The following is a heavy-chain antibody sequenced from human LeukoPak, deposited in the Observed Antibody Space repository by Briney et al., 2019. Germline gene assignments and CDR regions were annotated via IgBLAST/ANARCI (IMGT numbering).Heavy chain of an antibody. Sequence: SETLSLTCTVSGGSISSGGYYWSWIRQHPGKGLEWIGYIYYSGSTYYNPSLKSRVTISVDTSKNQFSLKLSSVTAADTAVDYCAREEWEVVSVWLPSYYFDYWGEGTLVTVSS. D-gene: IGHD6-19*01. J-gene: IGHJ4*02. CDR1: GGSISSGGYY. CDR3: AREEWEVVSVWLPSYYFDY. V-gene: IGHV4-31*03. CDR2: IYYSGST.